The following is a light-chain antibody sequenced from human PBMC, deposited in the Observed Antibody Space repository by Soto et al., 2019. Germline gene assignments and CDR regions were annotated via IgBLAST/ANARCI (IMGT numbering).Light chain of an antibody. J-gene: IGLJ2*01. CDR1: SSNIGSYYD. Sequence: QSVLTQPPSVSGAPGQRVTIPCTGSSSNIGSYYDVHWYQQLPGTAPKLLIYGDNNRPSGVPDRFSGSKSGTSAPLAITGLQAEDEADYYCQSYDSSLRHVVFGGGTKLTVL. V-gene: IGLV1-40*01. CDR2: GDN. CDR3: QSYDSSLRHVV.